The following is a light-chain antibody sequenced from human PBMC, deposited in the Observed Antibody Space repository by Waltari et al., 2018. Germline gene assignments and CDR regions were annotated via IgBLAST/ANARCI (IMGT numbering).Light chain of an antibody. CDR1: SSALGAYI. V-gene: IGLV2-14*01. J-gene: IGLJ3*02. CDR3: LSYTTSDILGV. CDR2: EVG. Sequence: QSALTQPASVSGSPGPSITISCTGISSALGAYIVSLYQHHPGKAPQLMIYEVGSRPPGVSNRFSGSKSGNTASLTISGLQAEDEADYYCLSYTTSDILGVFGGGTKLTVL.